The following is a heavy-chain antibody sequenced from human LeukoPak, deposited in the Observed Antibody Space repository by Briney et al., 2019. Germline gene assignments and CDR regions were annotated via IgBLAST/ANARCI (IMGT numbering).Heavy chain of an antibody. J-gene: IGHJ3*02. D-gene: IGHD5-12*01. Sequence: PGGSLRLSCAASGFTFNNYGMHWVRQAPGKGLEWVTFIRYDGSNKYYVDSVKGRFTISRDNSKNTMYLQMNSLRTEDTAVYYCAKARSGPTDAFDIWGQGTMVTVSA. CDR2: IRYDGSNK. CDR3: AKARSGPTDAFDI. V-gene: IGHV3-30*02. CDR1: GFTFNNYG.